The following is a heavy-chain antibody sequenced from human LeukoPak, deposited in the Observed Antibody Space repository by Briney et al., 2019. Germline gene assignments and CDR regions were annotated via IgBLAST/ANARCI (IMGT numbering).Heavy chain of an antibody. V-gene: IGHV3-66*01. CDR2: IYSGGST. J-gene: IGHJ6*02. CDR3: ARGRIAAADTTLYYYGMGV. D-gene: IGHD6-13*01. CDR1: GFAVSSNY. Sequence: PGGSLRLSCAASGFAVSSNYMSWVRQAPGKGLEWVSVIYSGGSTYYADSVKGRFTISRDNSKNTLYLQMNSLRAEDTAVYYCARGRIAAADTTLYYYGMGVWGQGTTVTVSS.